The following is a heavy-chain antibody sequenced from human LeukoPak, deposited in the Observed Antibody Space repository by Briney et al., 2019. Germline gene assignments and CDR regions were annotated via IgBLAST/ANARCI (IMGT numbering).Heavy chain of an antibody. Sequence: GGSLRLSCAASGFTFSSYWMSWVRQAPGKGLEWVANIKQDGSEKYYVDSVKGRFTISRDNAKNSLYLQMNSLRAEDTAVYYCAREGSSSWYYYNMRGYDYWGQGTLVTVSS. D-gene: IGHD6-13*01. CDR1: GFTFSSYW. CDR3: AREGSSSWYYYNMRGYDY. CDR2: IKQDGSEK. V-gene: IGHV3-7*01. J-gene: IGHJ4*02.